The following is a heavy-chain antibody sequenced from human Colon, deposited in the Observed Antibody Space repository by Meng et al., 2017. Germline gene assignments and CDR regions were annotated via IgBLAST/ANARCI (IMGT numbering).Heavy chain of an antibody. CDR2: ININTGNP. V-gene: IGHV7-4-1*02. CDR1: GYTFTA. Sequence: ASAKVSCKASGYTFTAIHWVRQAPGQGLEWMGWININTGNPMYAQGFTGRFVFSLDTSVRTAYLQISSLKAEDTAVYYCARDSYSSGTYDYWGQGTLVTVSS. CDR3: ARDSYSSGTYDY. D-gene: IGHD3-10*01. J-gene: IGHJ4*02.